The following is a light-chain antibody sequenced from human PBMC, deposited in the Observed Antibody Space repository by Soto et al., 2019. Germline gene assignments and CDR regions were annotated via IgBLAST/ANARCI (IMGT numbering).Light chain of an antibody. J-gene: IGLJ1*01. V-gene: IGLV2-14*01. CDR1: SSDVGGYNY. Sequence: QSVLTQPASVSGSPGQPITISCTGTSSDVGGYNYVSWYQQHPGKAPKVMIYDVSNRPSGVSNRFSGSKSGNTASLTISGLQAEDEADYYCNSYTTSSTYVFGTGNKVTVL. CDR3: NSYTTSSTYV. CDR2: DVS.